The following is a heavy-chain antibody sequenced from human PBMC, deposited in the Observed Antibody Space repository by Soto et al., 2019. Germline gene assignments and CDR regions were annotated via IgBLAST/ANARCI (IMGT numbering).Heavy chain of an antibody. J-gene: IGHJ6*02. Sequence: QVQLQESGPGLVKPSGTLSLTCAVSGGSISSSNCWSWVRQPPGKGLEWIGEIYHSGSTNFNPSLKGRVHLSRGQSKHQVSLELNPVTGADTAVYFRARVSGSYYYGMDVWGQGTTVTVSS. CDR3: ARVSGSYYYGMDV. V-gene: IGHV4-4*02. CDR1: GGSISSSNC. CDR2: IYHSGST.